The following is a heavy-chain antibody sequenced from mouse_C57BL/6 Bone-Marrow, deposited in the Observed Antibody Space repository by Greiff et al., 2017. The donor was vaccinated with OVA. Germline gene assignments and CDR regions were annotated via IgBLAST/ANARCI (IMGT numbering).Heavy chain of an antibody. D-gene: IGHD2-4*01. V-gene: IGHV1-66*01. CDR1: GYSFTSYY. J-gene: IGHJ2*01. Sequence: VQLQQSGPELVKPGASVKISCKASGYSFTSYYIHWVKQRPGQGLEWIGWIYPGSGNTKYNEKFKGKATLTVDKSSSTAYMQLSSLTSEDSAVYYCARWPLYDYDVDWGQGTTLTVSS. CDR3: ARWPLYDYDVD. CDR2: IYPGSGNT.